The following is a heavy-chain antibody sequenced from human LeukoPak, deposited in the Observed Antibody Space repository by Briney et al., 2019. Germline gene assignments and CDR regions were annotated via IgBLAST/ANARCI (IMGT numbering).Heavy chain of an antibody. V-gene: IGHV4-59*08. CDR3: ARHISVSYDAFDL. J-gene: IGHJ3*01. Sequence: SETLSLTCTVSGGSISSYYWSWIRQPPGKGLEWIGYVFYSGNTLYNPSLKSRVTISVDTSKTQFSLKLTSVTAADTAVYYCARHISVSYDAFDLWGRGTMVTVSS. D-gene: IGHD6-19*01. CDR1: GGSISSYY. CDR2: VFYSGNT.